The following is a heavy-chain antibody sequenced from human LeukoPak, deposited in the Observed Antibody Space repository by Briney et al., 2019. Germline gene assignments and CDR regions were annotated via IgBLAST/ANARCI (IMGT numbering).Heavy chain of an antibody. V-gene: IGHV3-23*01. D-gene: IGHD2-2*01. CDR1: GFIFSSYE. J-gene: IGHJ4*02. Sequence: GGSLRLSCGASGFIFSSYEMNWVRQAPGKGLEWVSAISGSGGSTYYADSVKGRFTISRDNSKNTLYLQMNSLRAEDTAVYYCAKDIVVVPAAIGYFDYWGQGTLVTVSS. CDR3: AKDIVVVPAAIGYFDY. CDR2: ISGSGGST.